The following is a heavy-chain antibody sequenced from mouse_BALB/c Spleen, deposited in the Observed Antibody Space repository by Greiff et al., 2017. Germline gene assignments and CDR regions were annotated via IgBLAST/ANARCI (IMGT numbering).Heavy chain of an antibody. Sequence: EVKLMESGGGLVQPGGSLKLSCAASGFTFSSFGMHWVRQAPEKGLEWVAYISSGSSTIYYADTVKGRFTISRDNPKNTLFLQMTSLRSEDTAMYYCARITGTYFDYWGQGTTLTVSS. J-gene: IGHJ2*01. CDR2: ISSGSSTI. D-gene: IGHD4-1*01. CDR3: ARITGTYFDY. V-gene: IGHV5-17*02. CDR1: GFTFSSFG.